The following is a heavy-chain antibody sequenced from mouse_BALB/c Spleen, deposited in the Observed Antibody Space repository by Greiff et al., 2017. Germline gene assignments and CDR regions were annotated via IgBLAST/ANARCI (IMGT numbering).Heavy chain of an antibody. CDR1: GYTFTDYY. V-gene: IGHV1-77*01. CDR2: IYPGSGNT. J-gene: IGHJ4*01. CDR3: ARREGYYAMDY. Sequence: QVQLKESGAELARPGASVKLSCKASGYTFTDYYINWVKQRTGQGLEWIGEIYPGSGNTYYNEKFKGKATLTADKSSSTAYMQLSSLTSEDSAVYFCARREGYYAMDYWGQGTSVTVSS.